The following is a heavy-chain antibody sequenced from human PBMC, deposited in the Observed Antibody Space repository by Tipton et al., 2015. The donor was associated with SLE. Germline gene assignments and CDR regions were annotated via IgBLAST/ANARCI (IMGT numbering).Heavy chain of an antibody. Sequence: TLSLTCAVYGGSFSGYYWSWIRQPPGKGLEWIGYIYYSGSTNYNPSLKSRVTISVDTSKNQFSLKLSSVTAADTAVYYCARGGKQQLVHGVDYWGQGTLV. CDR3: ARGGKQQLVHGVDY. V-gene: IGHV4-59*12. J-gene: IGHJ4*02. CDR2: IYYSGST. CDR1: GGSFSGYY. D-gene: IGHD6-13*01.